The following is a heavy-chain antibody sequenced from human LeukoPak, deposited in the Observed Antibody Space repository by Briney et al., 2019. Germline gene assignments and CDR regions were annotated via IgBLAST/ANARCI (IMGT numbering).Heavy chain of an antibody. Sequence: GGSLRLSCAASGFTFSSYWMSWVRQAPGKGLEWVANIRQDGNEEYYVESVEGRFTISRDNAKNSLFLQMSSLRAEDTAVYYCVRRLGYYDSSGYYGDHWGQGSLVTVSS. V-gene: IGHV3-7*01. J-gene: IGHJ5*02. CDR3: VRRLGYYDSSGYYGDH. CDR2: IRQDGNEE. CDR1: GFTFSSYW. D-gene: IGHD3-22*01.